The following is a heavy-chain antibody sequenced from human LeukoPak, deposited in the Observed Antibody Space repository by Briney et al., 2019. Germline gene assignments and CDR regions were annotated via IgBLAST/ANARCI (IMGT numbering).Heavy chain of an antibody. Sequence: SETLSLTCTVSGGSISSGSYYWSWIRQPPGKGLEWIGFISYTGSSNYNPSLKSRVTISVDTSKNQFSLRLTSVTAADTAVYYCARGVGSGYTDDWGQGTLVTVSS. CDR2: ISYTGSS. CDR1: GGSISSGSYY. J-gene: IGHJ4*02. V-gene: IGHV4-61*01. D-gene: IGHD3-22*01. CDR3: ARGVGSGYTDD.